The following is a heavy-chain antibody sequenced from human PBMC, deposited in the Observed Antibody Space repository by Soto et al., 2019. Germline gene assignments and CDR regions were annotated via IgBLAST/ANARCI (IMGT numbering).Heavy chain of an antibody. CDR3: ARDPTPLNPSSGWYSGWFDP. CDR1: GYTFTSYA. CDR2: INAGNGNT. Sequence: ASVKVSCKASGYTFTSYAMHWVRQAPGQRLEWMGWINAGNGNTKYSQKFQGRVTITRDTSASTAYMELSSLRSEDTAVYYCARDPTPLNPSSGWYSGWFDPWGQGTLVTVSS. V-gene: IGHV1-3*01. D-gene: IGHD6-19*01. J-gene: IGHJ5*02.